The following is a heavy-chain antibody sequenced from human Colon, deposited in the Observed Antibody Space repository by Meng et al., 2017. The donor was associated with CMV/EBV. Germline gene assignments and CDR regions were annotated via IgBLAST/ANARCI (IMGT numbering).Heavy chain of an antibody. Sequence: QLQLTESGPGLVKPSETLSLTCTLSGASISSFSYWNWSRQPPGKGLEWIASVAHSANMYYNTSLQSRVTMSFDTSKNQFSLRLYSVTAADTAVYYCARGQDSAKVHHWGQGSLVTVSS. CDR3: ARGQDSAKVHH. CDR2: VAHSANM. V-gene: IGHV4-39*07. D-gene: IGHD1-26*01. J-gene: IGHJ1*01. CDR1: GASISSFSY.